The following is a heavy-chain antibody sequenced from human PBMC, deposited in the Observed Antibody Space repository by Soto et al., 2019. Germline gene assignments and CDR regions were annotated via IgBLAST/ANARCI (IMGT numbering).Heavy chain of an antibody. D-gene: IGHD5-12*01. CDR1: GDSISSSNYF. CDR3: ARGIWVATTADYYLDS. CDR2: IYYSGNA. Sequence: SETLSLTCTVSGDSISSSNYFWGWIRQPPGKGLEWIGSIYYSGNAYYNPSLKSRVTISVDTSKNQFSLKLTSVTAADAALYYCARGIWVATTADYYLDSWGQATLVTVSS. J-gene: IGHJ4*02. V-gene: IGHV4-39*01.